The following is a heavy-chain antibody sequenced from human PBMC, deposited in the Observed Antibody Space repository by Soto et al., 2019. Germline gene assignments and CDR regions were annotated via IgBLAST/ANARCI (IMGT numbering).Heavy chain of an antibody. CDR1: GGSISSGGYY. CDR3: ARQMYSSSSFPWFDP. J-gene: IGHJ5*02. V-gene: IGHV4-31*03. D-gene: IGHD6-6*01. Sequence: SETLSLTCTVSGGSISSGGYYWSWIRQHPGKGLEWIGYIYYSGSTYYNPSLKSRVTISVDTSKNQFSLKLSSVTAADTAVYYCARQMYSSSSFPWFDPWGQGTLVTVSS. CDR2: IYYSGST.